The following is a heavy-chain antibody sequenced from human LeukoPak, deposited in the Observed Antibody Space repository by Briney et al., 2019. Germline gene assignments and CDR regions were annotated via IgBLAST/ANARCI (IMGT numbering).Heavy chain of an antibody. CDR3: ARTLPPANDYGEGDY. Sequence: SETLSLTCTVSGGSISSYYWSWIRQPPGKGLEWIGYIYYSGSTNYNPSLKSRVTISVDTSKNQFSLKLSSVTAADTAVYYCARTLPPANDYGEGDYWGQGTLVTVSS. CDR1: GGSISSYY. CDR2: IYYSGST. D-gene: IGHD4-17*01. J-gene: IGHJ4*02. V-gene: IGHV4-59*01.